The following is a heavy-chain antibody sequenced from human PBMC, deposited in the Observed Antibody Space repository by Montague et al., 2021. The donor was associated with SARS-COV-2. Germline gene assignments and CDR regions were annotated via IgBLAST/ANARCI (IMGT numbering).Heavy chain of an antibody. D-gene: IGHD3-22*01. J-gene: IGHJ6*02. Sequence: SETLSLTCTVSGGSISNYYWSWIRLPPGRGLEWIGYVYYSGSTDYNPSLKSRVTISLDTSKNQFSLRVTSVTAADAAVYNCARGGGYSNYGLDVWGQGTTVTVSS. V-gene: IGHV4-59*01. CDR1: GGSISNYY. CDR3: ARGGGYSNYGLDV. CDR2: VYYSGST.